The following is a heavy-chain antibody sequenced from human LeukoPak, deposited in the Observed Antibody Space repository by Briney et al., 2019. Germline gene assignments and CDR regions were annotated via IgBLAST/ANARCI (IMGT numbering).Heavy chain of an antibody. CDR3: ARHEYHYYYYGMDV. V-gene: IGHV5-51*01. D-gene: IGHD2-2*01. CDR2: IYPGDSDT. J-gene: IGHJ6*02. Sequence: GASLQISCKGSGYSFTSYWIGWVRRLPGKGLEWMGMIYPGDSDTRYSPSFQGQVTISADKSISTAYLQWSSLKASDTAMYYCARHEYHYYYYGMDVWGQGTTVTVSS. CDR1: GYSFTSYW.